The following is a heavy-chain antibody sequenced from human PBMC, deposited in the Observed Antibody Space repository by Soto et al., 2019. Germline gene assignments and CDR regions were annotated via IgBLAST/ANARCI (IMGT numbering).Heavy chain of an antibody. J-gene: IGHJ5*02. D-gene: IGHD3-22*01. CDR1: GDSISDSHYY. Sequence: NPSETLSLTCTVSGDSISDSHYYWGWIRQPPGKGLECIGSIYYSGSTYFTPSLKSRVTMSIDTSKNQFSLKLNSVTAADTAVYYCARVGPWVPYYYDSSPYTFENWFDPWGQGTLVTVSS. CDR2: IYYSGST. CDR3: ARVGPWVPYYYDSSPYTFENWFDP. V-gene: IGHV4-39*01.